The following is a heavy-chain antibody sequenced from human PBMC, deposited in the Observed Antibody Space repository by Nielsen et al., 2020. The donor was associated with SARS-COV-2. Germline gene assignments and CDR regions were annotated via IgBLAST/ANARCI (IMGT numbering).Heavy chain of an antibody. CDR1: GFTFSSYG. D-gene: IGHD1-1*01. V-gene: IGHV3-30*03. CDR2: ISYDGSNK. J-gene: IGHJ4*02. CDR3: ARDDNEGGY. Sequence: GESLKISCAASGFTFSSYGMHWVRQAPGKGLEWVAVISYDGSNKYYADSVKGRFTISRDNSKNTLYLQMNSLRAEDTAVYYCARDDNEGGYWGQGTLVTVSS.